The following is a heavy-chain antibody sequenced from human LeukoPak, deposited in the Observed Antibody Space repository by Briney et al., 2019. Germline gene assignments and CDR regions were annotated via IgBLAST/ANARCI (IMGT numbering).Heavy chain of an antibody. Sequence: PSETLSLTCAVYGGSFSSYYWSWIRQPPGKGLEWIGEINHSGSTNYNPSLKSRVTISVDTSKNQFSLKLSSVTAADTAVYCCARMLVGATYYFDYWGQGTLVTVSS. J-gene: IGHJ4*02. CDR1: GGSFSSYY. CDR3: ARMLVGATYYFDY. D-gene: IGHD1-26*01. V-gene: IGHV4-34*01. CDR2: INHSGST.